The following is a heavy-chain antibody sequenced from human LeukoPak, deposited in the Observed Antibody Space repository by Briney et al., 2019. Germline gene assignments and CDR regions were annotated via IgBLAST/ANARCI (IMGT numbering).Heavy chain of an antibody. CDR3: ARGYTYYGSGSPPGDV. Sequence: SETLSLTCAVYGGSFSGYYWSWIRHPPGRGLEWIAEIDHSGSTHYNPSLKSRVIISVDMSQHQVSLRLNSLTAADTAVYYCARGYTYYGSGSPPGDVWGNGNSVIVSS. D-gene: IGHD3-10*01. CDR1: GGSFSGYY. CDR2: IDHSGST. J-gene: IGHJ6*04. V-gene: IGHV4-34*01.